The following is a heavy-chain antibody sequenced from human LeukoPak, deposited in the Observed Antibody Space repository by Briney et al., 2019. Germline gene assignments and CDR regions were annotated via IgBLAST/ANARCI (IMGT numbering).Heavy chain of an antibody. CDR2: INPNSGGT. D-gene: IGHD2-2*01. CDR1: GYTFTGYY. J-gene: IGHJ3*02. Sequence: GAPVKVSCKASGYTFTGYYMHWVRQAPGQGLEWMGWINPNSGGTNYAQKFQGRVTMTRDTSISTAYMELSRLRSDDTAVYYCAINNIVVVPAANRRAFDIWGQGTMVTVSS. CDR3: AINNIVVVPAANRRAFDI. V-gene: IGHV1-2*02.